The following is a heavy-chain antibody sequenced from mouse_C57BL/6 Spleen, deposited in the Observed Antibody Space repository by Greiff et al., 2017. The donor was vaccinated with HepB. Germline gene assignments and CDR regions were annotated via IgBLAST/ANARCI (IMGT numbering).Heavy chain of an antibody. CDR1: GYSITSGYY. J-gene: IGHJ1*03. Sequence: DVKLQESGPGLVKPSQSLSLTCSVTGYSITSGYYWNWIRQFPGNKLEWMGYISYDGSNNYNPSLKNRISITRDTSKNQFFLKLNSVTTEDTATYYCARRGLYYGSNYWYFDVWGTGTTVTVSS. D-gene: IGHD1-1*01. CDR3: ARRGLYYGSNYWYFDV. V-gene: IGHV3-6*01. CDR2: ISYDGSN.